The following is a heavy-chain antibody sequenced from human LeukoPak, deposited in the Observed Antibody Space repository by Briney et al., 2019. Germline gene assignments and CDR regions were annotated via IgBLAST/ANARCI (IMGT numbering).Heavy chain of an antibody. CDR2: ISGSGDAT. CDR1: GFTFSNYM. CDR3: VRSSASKYDY. J-gene: IGHJ4*02. D-gene: IGHD2-2*01. Sequence: PGGSLRLSCAASGFTFSNYMMHWVRQAPGKGPQHVSTISGSGDATHYTDSMKGRFIISRDNSRNTLYLQMSGLRSEDTAVYYCVRSSASKYDYWGQGTLVTVSS. V-gene: IGHV3-64D*06.